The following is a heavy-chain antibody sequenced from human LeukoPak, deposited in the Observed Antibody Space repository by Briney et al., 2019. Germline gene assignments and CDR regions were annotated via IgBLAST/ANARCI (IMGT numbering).Heavy chain of an antibody. CDR2: ISYDGSNK. CDR1: GFTFSSYA. V-gene: IGHV3-30*04. J-gene: IGHJ5*02. D-gene: IGHD6-19*01. Sequence: PGRSLRLSCAASGFTFSSYAMHWVRQAPGKGLEWVAVISYDGSNKYYADSVKGRFTISRDNSKNTLYLQMNSLRAEDTAVYYCAGDSLDSSGVLYSNWFDPWGQGTLVAVSS. CDR3: AGDSLDSSGVLYSNWFDP.